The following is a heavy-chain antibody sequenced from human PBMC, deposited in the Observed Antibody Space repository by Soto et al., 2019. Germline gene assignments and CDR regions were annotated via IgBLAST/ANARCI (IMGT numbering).Heavy chain of an antibody. CDR2: ISGSGGST. D-gene: IGHD1-7*01. J-gene: IGHJ4*02. V-gene: IGHV3-23*01. CDR3: AKDIYNWIYYGSPIDY. Sequence: GGSLRLSCAASGFTFSSYAMSWVRQAPGKGLEWVSAISGSGGSTYYADSVKGRFTISRDNSKNTLYLQMNSLRAEDTAVYYCAKDIYNWIYYGSPIDYWGQGTLVTVSS. CDR1: GFTFSSYA.